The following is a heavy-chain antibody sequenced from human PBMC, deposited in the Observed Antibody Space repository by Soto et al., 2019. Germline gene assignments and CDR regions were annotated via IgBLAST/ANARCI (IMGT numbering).Heavy chain of an antibody. CDR3: AREGKEDYYCGMDV. J-gene: IGHJ6*02. V-gene: IGHV3-33*01. D-gene: IGHD3-10*01. Sequence: GGSLRLSCAASGFTLSSYGMHWVRQAPGKGLEWVAVIWYDGSNKYYADSVKGRFTISRDNSKDTLYLQMNSLRAEDTAVYYCAREGKEDYYCGMDVWGQGTTVTVSS. CDR2: IWYDGSNK. CDR1: GFTLSSYG.